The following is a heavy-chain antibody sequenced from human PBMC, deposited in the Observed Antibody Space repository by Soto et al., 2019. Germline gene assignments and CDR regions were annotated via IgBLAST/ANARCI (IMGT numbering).Heavy chain of an antibody. Sequence: GGSLRLSCAASGFIFSSYAMSWVRQAPGKGLEWVSAISGSGDTTHYADSVKGRLTISRDNSKNTLYLQMNSLRAEDTAVYYCAKVVSPFFDSSNYYYGMDVWGQGTTVTVSS. V-gene: IGHV3-23*01. D-gene: IGHD3-22*01. CDR3: AKVVSPFFDSSNYYYGMDV. CDR2: ISGSGDTT. CDR1: GFIFSSYA. J-gene: IGHJ6*02.